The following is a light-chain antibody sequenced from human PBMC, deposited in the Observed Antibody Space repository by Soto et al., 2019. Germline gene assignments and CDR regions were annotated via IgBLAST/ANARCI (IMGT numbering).Light chain of an antibody. J-gene: IGKJ5*01. Sequence: IVFTQSPGTLSLSAGGRATLSCRASQSVSSSYLAGYQQKPGQAPRLLIYGASSRATGIPDRFSGSGSGTDFTLTISRLEPEDFAVYYCQQYGSPITFGQGTRLEI. CDR2: GAS. CDR1: QSVSSSY. CDR3: QQYGSPIT. V-gene: IGKV3-20*01.